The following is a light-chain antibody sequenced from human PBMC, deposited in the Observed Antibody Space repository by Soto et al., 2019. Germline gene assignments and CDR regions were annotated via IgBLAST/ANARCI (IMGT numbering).Light chain of an antibody. CDR3: TSYATSSTAV. V-gene: IGLV2-14*01. Sequence: QSALTQPASVSGSPGQSITISCTGTNSDVGGYNYVSWYQQHPGKTPKLMIYAVSHRPSGVSNRFSGSKSGNTASLTISGLQAGDEATYYCTSYATSSTAVFGGGTQLTVL. J-gene: IGLJ7*01. CDR1: NSDVGGYNY. CDR2: AVS.